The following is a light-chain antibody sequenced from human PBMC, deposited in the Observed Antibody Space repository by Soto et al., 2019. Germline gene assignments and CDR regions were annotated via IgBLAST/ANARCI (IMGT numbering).Light chain of an antibody. V-gene: IGKV3-20*01. J-gene: IGKJ1*01. CDR3: QQYGSAPWT. Sequence: EIVLTQSPGPLSLSPGERATLSCRASQSVSNSYLAWYQQKPGQAPRLLIYGATSRATGIPDRFSGSGSGTDFTLTISGLEPDDAAVYYCQQYGSAPWTVGQGTKVDIK. CDR1: QSVSNSY. CDR2: GAT.